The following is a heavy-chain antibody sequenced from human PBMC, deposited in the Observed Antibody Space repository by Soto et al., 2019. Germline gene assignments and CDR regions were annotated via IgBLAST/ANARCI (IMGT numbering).Heavy chain of an antibody. CDR3: ARGDSGRFYYYYYGMDV. Sequence: QVQLVQSGAEVKKPGASVKVSCKASGYTFTSYGISWVRQAPGQGLEWMGWISAYNGNTNYAQKLQGRVTMTTDTAXSXDDMELRSLRSDDTAVYYCARGDSGRFYYYYYGMDVWGQGTTVTVSS. CDR2: ISAYNGNT. V-gene: IGHV1-18*01. D-gene: IGHD1-26*01. J-gene: IGHJ6*02. CDR1: GYTFTSYG.